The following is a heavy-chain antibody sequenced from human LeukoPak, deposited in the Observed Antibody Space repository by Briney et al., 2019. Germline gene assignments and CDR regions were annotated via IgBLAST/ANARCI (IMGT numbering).Heavy chain of an antibody. Sequence: SGGSLRLSCAASGFTFSGSAMHWVRQASGKGLEWVGRIRSKANSYATVYAASVKGRFTISRDDSKNTAYLQMNSLKTEDTAVYYCTRLDYGDYSLVLRWYWGQGTLVTVSS. D-gene: IGHD4-17*01. V-gene: IGHV3-73*01. CDR3: TRLDYGDYSLVLRWY. J-gene: IGHJ4*02. CDR1: GFTFSGSA. CDR2: IRSKANSYAT.